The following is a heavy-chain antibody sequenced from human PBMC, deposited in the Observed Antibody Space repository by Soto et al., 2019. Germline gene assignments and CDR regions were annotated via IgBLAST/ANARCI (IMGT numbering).Heavy chain of an antibody. J-gene: IGHJ4*02. V-gene: IGHV4-39*01. Sequence: SETLSLTCTVSGGSISSSSYYWGWIRQPPGKGLEWIGSIYYSGSTYYNPSLKSRVTISVDTSKNQFSLKLSPVTAADTAVYYCARLGDTYCGGDCKTIDYWGQGTLVTVSS. CDR1: GGSISSSSYY. CDR3: ARLGDTYCGGDCKTIDY. D-gene: IGHD2-21*02. CDR2: IYYSGST.